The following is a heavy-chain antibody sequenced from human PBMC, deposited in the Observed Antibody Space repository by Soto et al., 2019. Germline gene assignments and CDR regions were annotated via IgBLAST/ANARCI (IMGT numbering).Heavy chain of an antibody. CDR1: GYTFSSYG. CDR2: ISAYNGNT. CDR3: ARDIVVVGTALPSRSYRYGMDV. J-gene: IGHJ6*02. Sequence: ASVKVSCKASGYTFSSYGISWVRQAPGQGLEWMGWISAYNGNTNYAQKLPGRVTMTTDTSTSTAYMELRSLRSDDTAVYYSARDIVVVGTALPSRSYRYGMDVSGQGTTVTVSS. V-gene: IGHV1-18*04. D-gene: IGHD2-15*01.